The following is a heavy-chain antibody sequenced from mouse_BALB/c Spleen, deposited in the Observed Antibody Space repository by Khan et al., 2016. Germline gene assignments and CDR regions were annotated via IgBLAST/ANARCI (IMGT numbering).Heavy chain of an antibody. D-gene: IGHD1-1*01. Sequence: QIQLVQSGPELKKPGETVKISCKASGYTFTNYGMNWVKQAPGKGLKWMGWINTNTGEPTYAEAFKGHFVFSLETSASTAYLHINNLNNEDTATYFCAEDYYGSNWFAYWGQGTLVTVSA. CDR2: INTNTGEP. V-gene: IGHV9-3*02. J-gene: IGHJ3*01. CDR1: GYTFTNYG. CDR3: AEDYYGSNWFAY.